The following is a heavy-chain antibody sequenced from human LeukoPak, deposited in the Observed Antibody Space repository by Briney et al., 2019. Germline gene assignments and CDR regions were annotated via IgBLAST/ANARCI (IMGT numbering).Heavy chain of an antibody. D-gene: IGHD3-22*01. Sequence: GASVKVSCKASGYTFTSYDINWVRQATGQGLEWMGWMNPNSGNTGYAQKFQGRVTMTRNTSISTAYMELSSLRSEDTAVYYCAMGGPQYYYDSSAYLGFDYWGQGTLVTVSS. CDR3: AMGGPQYYYDSSAYLGFDY. V-gene: IGHV1-8*01. CDR1: GYTFTSYD. CDR2: MNPNSGNT. J-gene: IGHJ4*02.